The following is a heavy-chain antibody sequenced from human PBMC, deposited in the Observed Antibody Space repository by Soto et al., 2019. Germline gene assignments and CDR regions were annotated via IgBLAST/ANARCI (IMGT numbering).Heavy chain of an antibody. V-gene: IGHV1-69*13. CDR3: ARPYSSSWPPYYFYGMDV. D-gene: IGHD6-13*01. J-gene: IGHJ6*02. Sequence: AASVKVSCKASGDTFNSYAISWVRQAPGQGLEWMGGIIPIFAIANYAQKFQGRLTITADESTSTAYMELSSLRSEDTAVYCCARPYSSSWPPYYFYGMDVWGQGTTVTVSS. CDR2: IIPIFAIA. CDR1: GDTFNSYA.